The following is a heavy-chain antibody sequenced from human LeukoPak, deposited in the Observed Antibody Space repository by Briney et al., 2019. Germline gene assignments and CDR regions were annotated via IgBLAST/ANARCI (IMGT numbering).Heavy chain of an antibody. J-gene: IGHJ1*01. CDR2: ISSSSSTI. D-gene: IGHD6-19*01. V-gene: IGHV3-48*04. CDR3: ARGQDISGGKRLFQH. Sequence: GGSLRLSCAASGFTFSSYSMNWVRQAPGKGLEWVSYISSSSSTIYYADSVKGRFTISRDNAKNSLYLQMNSLRAEDTAVYYCARGQDISGGKRLFQHWGQGTLVTVSS. CDR1: GFTFSSYS.